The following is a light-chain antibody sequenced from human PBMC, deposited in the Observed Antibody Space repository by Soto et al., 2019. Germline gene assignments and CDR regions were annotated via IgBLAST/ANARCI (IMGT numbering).Light chain of an antibody. J-gene: IGKJ1*01. V-gene: IGKV4-1*01. CDR2: WAS. CDR1: QSVFRNFNNKNY. CDR3: QQYVSSPWA. Sequence: DIVMTQSPDSLAVSLGERATINCKSSQSVFRNFNNKNYLAWYQKKPGQPPKLLIYWASTRESGVPDRLSGSGSGTDFTLTISSLQAEDVAVYYCQQYVSSPWAFGQGTKVEI.